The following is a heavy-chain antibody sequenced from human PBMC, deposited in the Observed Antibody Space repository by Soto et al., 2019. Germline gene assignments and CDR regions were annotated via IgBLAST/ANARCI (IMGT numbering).Heavy chain of an antibody. CDR1: GYTFTSYG. CDR3: ARDHRGICSGGSCYGYYYGMDV. CDR2: ISAYNGNT. D-gene: IGHD2-15*01. J-gene: IGHJ6*02. Sequence: GASVKVSCKASGYTFTSYGISWVRQAPGQGLEWMGWISAYNGNTNYAQKLQGRVTMTTDTSASTAYMELSSLRSEDTAVYYCARDHRGICSGGSCYGYYYGMDVWGQGTTVTVSS. V-gene: IGHV1-18*04.